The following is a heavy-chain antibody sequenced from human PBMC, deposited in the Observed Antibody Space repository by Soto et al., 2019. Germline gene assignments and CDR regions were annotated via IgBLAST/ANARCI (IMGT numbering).Heavy chain of an antibody. CDR1: GFTFSSYA. V-gene: IGHV3-30-3*01. CDR2: ISYDGSNK. Sequence: QVQLVESGGGVVQPGRSLRLSCAASGFTFSSYAMHWVRQAPGKGLEWVAVISYDGSNKYYADSVKGRFTISRDNSKNTLYLQMNSLRAEDTAVYYCARASYVRGWELSPFDYWGQGTLVTVSS. CDR3: ARASYVRGWELSPFDY. D-gene: IGHD1-26*01. J-gene: IGHJ4*02.